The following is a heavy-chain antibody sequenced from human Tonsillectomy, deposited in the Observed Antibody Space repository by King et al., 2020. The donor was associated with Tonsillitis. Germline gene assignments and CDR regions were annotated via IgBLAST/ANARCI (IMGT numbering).Heavy chain of an antibody. D-gene: IGHD6-13*01. Sequence: VQLVESGGGVVQPGRSLRLSCAASGFTFSSYAMHWVRQAPGKGLEWVAVISYDGSNKYYADSVKGRFTISRDNSKNTLYLQMNSLRAEDTAVYYCARDFRWYGYNWFDPWGQGTLVTVSS. CDR3: ARDFRWYGYNWFDP. V-gene: IGHV3-30-3*01. CDR2: ISYDGSNK. CDR1: GFTFSSYA. J-gene: IGHJ5*02.